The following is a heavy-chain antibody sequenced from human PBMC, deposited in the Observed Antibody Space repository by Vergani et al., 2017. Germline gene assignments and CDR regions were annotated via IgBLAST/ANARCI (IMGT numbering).Heavy chain of an antibody. D-gene: IGHD6-13*01. CDR2: ISSSSSYI. Sequence: EVQLVESGGGLVKPGGSLRLSCAASGFTFSSYSMNWVRQAPGKGLEWVSSISSSSSYIYYADSVKGRFTISRDNAKNSLYLQMNSLRAEDTAVYYCARDPSSSWYLTPFDYVGQGTLVTVSS. V-gene: IGHV3-21*01. CDR3: ARDPSSSWYLTPFDY. J-gene: IGHJ4*02. CDR1: GFTFSSYS.